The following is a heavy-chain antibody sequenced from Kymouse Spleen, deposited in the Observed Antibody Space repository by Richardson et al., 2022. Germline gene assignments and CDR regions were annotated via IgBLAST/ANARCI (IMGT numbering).Heavy chain of an antibody. CDR1: GGSFSGYY. Sequence: QVQLQQWGAGLLKPSETLSLTCAVYGGSFSGYYWSWIRQPPGKGLEWIGEINHSGSTNYNPSLKSRVTISVDTSKNQFSLKLSSVTAADTAVYYCARRVAGHFDYWGQGTLVTVSS. CDR2: INHSGST. CDR3: ARRVAGHFDY. D-gene: IGHD6-19*01. V-gene: IGHV4-34*01. J-gene: IGHJ4*02.